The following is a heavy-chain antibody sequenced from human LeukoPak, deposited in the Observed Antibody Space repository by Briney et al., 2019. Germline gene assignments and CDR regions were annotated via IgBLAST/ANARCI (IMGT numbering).Heavy chain of an antibody. CDR1: GFTFSSYA. D-gene: IGHD4-11*01. Sequence: PGGSLRLSCAASGFTFSSYAMYWVRQAPGRGLEWVAVISYDGSSKYSADSVKGRFTISRDNSKNTLYLQVNSLRPDDTAVYYCARDREAYSNPMKDGAFDIWGQGTMVTVSS. CDR2: ISYDGSSK. V-gene: IGHV3-30*04. J-gene: IGHJ3*02. CDR3: ARDREAYSNPMKDGAFDI.